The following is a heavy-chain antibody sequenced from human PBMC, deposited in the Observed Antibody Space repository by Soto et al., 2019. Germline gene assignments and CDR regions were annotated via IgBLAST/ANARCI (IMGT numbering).Heavy chain of an antibody. CDR3: ARSLSLDYYDSSGYSYPENYFAY. CDR1: GFPLSNNEKC. D-gene: IGHD3-22*01. J-gene: IGHJ4*02. CDR2: IDWDDDK. Sequence: SLPTPEKRRLTLTLTSTFSGFPLSNNEKCVSWIRQSPGKALEWPARIDWDDDKYYSTSLKTRLTISKDTSKNQVVLTMTNMDPVDTATYYCARSLSLDYYDSSGYSYPENYFAYWGQGTLVTVSS. V-gene: IGHV2-70*11.